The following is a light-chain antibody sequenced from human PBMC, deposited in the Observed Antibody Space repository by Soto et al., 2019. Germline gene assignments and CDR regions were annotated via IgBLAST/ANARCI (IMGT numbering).Light chain of an antibody. V-gene: IGLV2-14*01. Sequence: QSALTQPASVSGSPGQSITISCTATSSDDVGVYKYVSWYQQYPGKAPKLMIYEVLNRPSGVSNRFSGSKSGNTASLIISGLQAEDEADYYCSSYTSSSTLVFGGGTKLTVL. CDR1: SSDDVGVYKY. CDR3: SSYTSSSTLV. J-gene: IGLJ2*01. CDR2: EVL.